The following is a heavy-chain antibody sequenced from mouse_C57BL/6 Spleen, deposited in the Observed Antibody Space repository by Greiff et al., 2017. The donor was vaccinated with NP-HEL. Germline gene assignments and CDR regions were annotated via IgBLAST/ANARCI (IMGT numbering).Heavy chain of an antibody. CDR2: ISDGGSYT. D-gene: IGHD2-3*01. CDR3: AREIDDGYYHYAMDY. Sequence: EVQVVESGGGLVKPGGSLKLSCAASGFTFSSYAMSWVRQTPEKRLEWVATISDGGSYTYYPDNVKGRFTISRDNAKNNLYLQMSHLKSEDTAMYYCAREIDDGYYHYAMDYWGQGTSVTVSS. CDR1: GFTFSSYA. V-gene: IGHV5-4*01. J-gene: IGHJ4*01.